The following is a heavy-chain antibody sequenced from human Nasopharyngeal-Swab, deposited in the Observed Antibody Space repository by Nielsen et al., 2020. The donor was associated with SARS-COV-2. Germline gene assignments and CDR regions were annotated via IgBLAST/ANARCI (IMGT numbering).Heavy chain of an antibody. CDR3: AKGLGRGMVRGVIGLDY. CDR2: ISGRDGST. CDR1: EFTFRSYA. D-gene: IGHD3-10*01. J-gene: IGHJ4*02. Sequence: GGSLRLSCAASEFTFRSYAMSWVRHAPGTGLAWVSTISGRDGSTYYADSVKGRFTISRDTSKNTLDLQMNSLRVEDTAVYYCAKGLGRGMVRGVIGLDYWGQGTLVTVSS. V-gene: IGHV3-23*01.